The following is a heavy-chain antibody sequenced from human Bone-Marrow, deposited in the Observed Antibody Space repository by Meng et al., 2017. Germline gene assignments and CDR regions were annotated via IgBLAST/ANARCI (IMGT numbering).Heavy chain of an antibody. CDR3: ARGYYDSSGYYQFDY. CDR2: MNPNSGNT. CDR1: GYTFTSYD. V-gene: IGHV1-8*01. D-gene: IGHD3-22*01. Sequence: ASVKVSCKASGYTFTSYDINWVRQATGQGREWMGWMNPNSGNTGYAQKFQGRVTMTRNTSISTAYMELSSLRSEDTAVYYCARGYYDSSGYYQFDYWGQGTLVTVSS. J-gene: IGHJ4*02.